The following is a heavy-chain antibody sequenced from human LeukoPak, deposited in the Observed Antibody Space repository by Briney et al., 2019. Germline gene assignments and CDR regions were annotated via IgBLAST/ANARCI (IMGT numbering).Heavy chain of an antibody. V-gene: IGHV4-59*05. CDR2: IYYSGST. CDR1: GFTFSSYE. CDR3: ARLFWSGYWYYFDY. Sequence: GSRRLSCAASGFTFSSYEMNWVRQAPGKGLEWIGSIYYSGSTYYNPSLKSRVTISVDTSKNQFSLKLSSVTAADTAVYYCARLFWSGYWYYFDYWGQGTLVTVSS. D-gene: IGHD3-3*01. J-gene: IGHJ4*02.